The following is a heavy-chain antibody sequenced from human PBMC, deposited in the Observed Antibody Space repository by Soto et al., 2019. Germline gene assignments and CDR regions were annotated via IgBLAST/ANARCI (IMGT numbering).Heavy chain of an antibody. J-gene: IGHJ4*02. CDR1: GVSISSGTYY. V-gene: IGHV4-31*03. CDR3: ARAAYSSSWFADY. CDR2: ISYSGST. Sequence: QVQLQESGPGLVTPSQTLSLTCTVSGVSISSGTYYWSWIRQYPGKGLEWIGYISYSGSTYYSPSLKSRLMISVDTYKNQFSLNLSSVTAADTAVYYCARAAYSSSWFADYWGQGTLVTVSS. D-gene: IGHD6-13*01.